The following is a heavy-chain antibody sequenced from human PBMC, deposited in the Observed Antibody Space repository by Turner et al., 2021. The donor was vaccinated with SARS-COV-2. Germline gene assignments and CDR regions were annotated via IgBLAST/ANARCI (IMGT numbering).Heavy chain of an antibody. D-gene: IGHD2-2*01. CDR2: IYSGGRT. Sequence: EVQLVESGGGLVQPGGSLRLSCAASGVTVSSNYMSWVRQAPGKGLEWVSVIYSGGRTYYADSVKGRFTISRHSSKNTLYLQMNSLRPEDTAMYYCTTSPAVGYWGQGTLVTVSS. J-gene: IGHJ4*02. CDR1: GVTVSSNY. V-gene: IGHV3-53*04. CDR3: TTSPAVGY.